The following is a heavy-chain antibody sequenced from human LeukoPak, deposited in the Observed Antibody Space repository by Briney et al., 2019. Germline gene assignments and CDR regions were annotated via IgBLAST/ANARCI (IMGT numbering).Heavy chain of an antibody. V-gene: IGHV3-21*01. CDR3: ARAPNTAMARTYFDY. D-gene: IGHD5-18*01. Sequence: AVGSLRLSCAASGFTLSSYSMNWVRQAPGKGLGWVSSISRSGAYIYYADSVKGRFTISRDNAKNLLYLQMNSLRAEDTAVYYCARAPNTAMARTYFDYWGQGTLVSVCS. CDR2: ISRSGAYI. J-gene: IGHJ4*02. CDR1: GFTLSSYS.